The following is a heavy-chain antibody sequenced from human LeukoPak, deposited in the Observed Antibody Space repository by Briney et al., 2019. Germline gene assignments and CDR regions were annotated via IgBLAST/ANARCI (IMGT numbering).Heavy chain of an antibody. J-gene: IGHJ5*02. CDR1: GGSISSYY. Sequence: SETLSLTCTVSGGSISSYYWSWIRQPPGKGLEWIGYIYTSGSTNYNPSLKSRVTISVDTSKNQFSLKLSSVTAADTAVYYCARGYNWNFVLVWFVPWGQGTLVTVSS. V-gene: IGHV4-4*09. CDR2: IYTSGST. D-gene: IGHD1-7*01. CDR3: ARGYNWNFVLVWFVP.